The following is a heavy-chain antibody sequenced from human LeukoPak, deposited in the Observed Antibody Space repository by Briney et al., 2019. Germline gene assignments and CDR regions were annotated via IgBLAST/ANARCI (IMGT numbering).Heavy chain of an antibody. V-gene: IGHV4-38-2*02. CDR3: ARDGTGSYGLDY. CDR2: IYHSGST. J-gene: IGHJ4*02. Sequence: PSETLSLTCTVSGYSISSGYYWGWIRQPPGKGLEWIGSIYHSGSTYYNPSLKSRVTISVDTSKNQFSLKLSSVTAADTAVYYCARDGTGSYGLDYWGQGTLVTVSS. D-gene: IGHD1-26*01. CDR1: GYSISSGYY.